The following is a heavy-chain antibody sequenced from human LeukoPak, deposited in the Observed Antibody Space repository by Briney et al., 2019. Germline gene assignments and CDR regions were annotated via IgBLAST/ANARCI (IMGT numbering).Heavy chain of an antibody. V-gene: IGHV1-2*02. CDR3: ATLRGVYSFAAFDI. CDR2: INPNSGGT. Sequence: GASVKVSCKASGYTFTGYYMHWVRQAPGQGLEWMGWINPNSGGTNYAQKFQGRVTMTRDTSISTAYMELSRLRSDDTAVYYCATLRGVYSFAAFDIWGQGTMVTVSS. CDR1: GYTFTGYY. D-gene: IGHD3-10*01. J-gene: IGHJ3*02.